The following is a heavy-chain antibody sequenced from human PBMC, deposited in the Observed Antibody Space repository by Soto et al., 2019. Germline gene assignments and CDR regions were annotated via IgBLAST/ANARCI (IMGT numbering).Heavy chain of an antibody. CDR2: INHSGST. J-gene: IGHJ5*02. CDR1: GGSFSAYY. V-gene: IGHV4-34*01. Sequence: QVQLQQWGAGLLKPSETLSLTCAVYGGSFSAYYWSWIRQPPGKGLDWSGEINHSGSTNYNPSLKSRVTISVDTSKYQFSLKLSSVTAADTAVYYCARHYRDYGNYGGSRIDPWGQGTLVTVSS. D-gene: IGHD4-4*01. CDR3: ARHYRDYGNYGGSRIDP.